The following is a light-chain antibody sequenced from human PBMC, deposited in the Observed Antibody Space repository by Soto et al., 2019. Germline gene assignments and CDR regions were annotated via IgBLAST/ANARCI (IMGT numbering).Light chain of an antibody. Sequence: QSALTQPASVSGFPGQSITISCTGTSSDVGGYNYVSWYQQHPGKAPKLMIYEVSNRPSGVSNRFSGSKSGNTASLTISGLQAEDEADYYCSSYRSSSTRLFGGGTQLTVL. CDR1: SSDVGGYNY. J-gene: IGLJ2*01. V-gene: IGLV2-14*01. CDR2: EVS. CDR3: SSYRSSSTRL.